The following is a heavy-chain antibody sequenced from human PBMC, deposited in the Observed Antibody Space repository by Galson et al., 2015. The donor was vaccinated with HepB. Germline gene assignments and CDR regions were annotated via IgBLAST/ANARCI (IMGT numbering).Heavy chain of an antibody. Sequence: SLRLSCAASGFTFSNVWMSWVRQAPGKGLEWVGRIKSKTDGETTDYAAPVRGRFTISRDDSKDTLYLRMNSLKTEDTAVYFCTTSGYYYGSGSYYPFFDYWGQGTLVTVSS. D-gene: IGHD3-10*01. CDR3: TTSGYYYGSGSYYPFFDY. J-gene: IGHJ4*01. CDR1: GFTFSNVW. V-gene: IGHV3-15*01. CDR2: IKSKTDGETT.